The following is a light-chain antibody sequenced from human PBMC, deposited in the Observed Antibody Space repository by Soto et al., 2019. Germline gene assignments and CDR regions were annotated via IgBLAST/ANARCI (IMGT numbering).Light chain of an antibody. V-gene: IGLV7-46*01. CDR2: DTS. CDR3: QSYDSGLSGSV. Sequence: QAVVTQEPSLTVSPGGTVTLTCGSSTGAVTSGHYPYWFQQKPGQAPRTLIYDTSNKHSWTPARFSGSLLGGKAALTLSGAQPEDEADYYCQSYDSGLSGSVFGGGTQLTVL. J-gene: IGLJ3*02. CDR1: TGAVTSGHY.